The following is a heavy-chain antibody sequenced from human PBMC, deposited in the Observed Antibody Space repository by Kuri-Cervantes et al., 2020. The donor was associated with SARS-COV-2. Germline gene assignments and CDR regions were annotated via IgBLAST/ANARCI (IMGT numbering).Heavy chain of an antibody. D-gene: IGHD3-3*01. J-gene: IGHJ6*02. CDR2: ISSSSSTI. V-gene: IGHV3-48*02. Sequence: GESLKISCAASGFTFSSYSMNWVRQAPGKGPEWVSYISSSSSTIYYADSVKGRFTISRDNAKNSLYLQMNSLRDGDTAVYYCARDGSDDFWSGHELGMDVWGQGTTGTGSS. CDR1: GFTFSSYS. CDR3: ARDGSDDFWSGHELGMDV.